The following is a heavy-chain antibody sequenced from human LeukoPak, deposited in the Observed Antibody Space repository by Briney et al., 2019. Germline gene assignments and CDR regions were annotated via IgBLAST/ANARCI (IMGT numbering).Heavy chain of an antibody. CDR3: AREKNTGSYSYFDY. V-gene: IGHV4-59*01. J-gene: IGHJ4*02. D-gene: IGHD1-26*01. CDR1: GGSFSGYY. Sequence: PSETLSLTCAVYGGSFSGYYWSWIRQPPGKGLEWIGYIYHSGSTNYNPSLKSRVTISVDTSKNQFSLKLSSVTAADTAVYYCAREKNTGSYSYFDYWGQGTLVTVSS. CDR2: IYHSGST.